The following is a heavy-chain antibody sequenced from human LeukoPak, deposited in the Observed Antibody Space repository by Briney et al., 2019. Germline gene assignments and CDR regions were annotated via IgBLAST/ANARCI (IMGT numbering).Heavy chain of an antibody. CDR2: VDPEDGET. V-gene: IGHV1-69-2*01. J-gene: IGHJ4*02. CDR3: ATGGKQWLVLGY. Sequence: ASVKVSCKASGYTFTGYYMHWVQQAPGKGLEWMGLVDPEDGETIYAEKFQGRVTITADTSTDTAYMELSSLRSEDTTVYYCATGGKQWLVLGYWGQGTLVTVSS. D-gene: IGHD6-19*01. CDR1: GYTFTGYY.